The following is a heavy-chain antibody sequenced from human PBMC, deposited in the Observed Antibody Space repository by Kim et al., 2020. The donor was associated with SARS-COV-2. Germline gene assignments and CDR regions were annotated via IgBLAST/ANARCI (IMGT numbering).Heavy chain of an antibody. CDR3: ARDMVRGVRSYYYYGMDV. V-gene: IGHV3-33*01. CDR1: GFTFSSYG. Sequence: GGSLRLSCAASGFTFSSYGMHWVRQAPGKGLEWVAVIWYDGSNKYYADSVKGRFTISRDNSKNTLYLQMNSLRAEDTAVYYCARDMVRGVRSYYYYGMDVWGQGTTVTVSS. J-gene: IGHJ6*02. D-gene: IGHD3-10*01. CDR2: IWYDGSNK.